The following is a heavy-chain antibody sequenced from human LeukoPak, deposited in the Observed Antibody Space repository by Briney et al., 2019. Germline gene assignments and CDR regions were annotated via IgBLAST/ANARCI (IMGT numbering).Heavy chain of an antibody. Sequence: SETLSLTCAVYGGSFSSYYWNWIRQSPGKGLEWIGYISYSGSTNYNPSLKSRVTISVDTSKNQFSLKLSSVTAADTAVYYCARDLRADYDSIWGNWRSFYFDYWGLGTLVTVSS. CDR2: ISYSGST. J-gene: IGHJ4*02. V-gene: IGHV4-59*01. CDR3: ARDLRADYDSIWGNWRSFYFDY. CDR1: GGSFSSYY. D-gene: IGHD3-16*01.